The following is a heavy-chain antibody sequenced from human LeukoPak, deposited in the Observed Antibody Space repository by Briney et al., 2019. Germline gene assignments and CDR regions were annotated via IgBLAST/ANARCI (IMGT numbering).Heavy chain of an antibody. CDR1: GGSISSSFYY. Sequence: SETLSLTCTVSGGSISSSFYYWGWIRQPPGKGLEWIGSIYYSGSTYYNPSLKSRVAISVDTSKNQFSLKLSSVTAADTAVYYCARPSTKYSSSSGYFQHWGQGTLVTVSS. CDR3: ARPSTKYSSSSGYFQH. D-gene: IGHD6-6*01. CDR2: IYYSGST. V-gene: IGHV4-39*01. J-gene: IGHJ1*01.